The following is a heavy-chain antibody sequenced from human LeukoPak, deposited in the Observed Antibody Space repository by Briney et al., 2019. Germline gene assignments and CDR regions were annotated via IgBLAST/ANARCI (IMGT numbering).Heavy chain of an antibody. V-gene: IGHV4-59*01. Sequence: SETLSLTCTVCGGSIINYYWSWIRQPPGKGLEWIGYIYYSGNTNYNPSLKSRVTISVDTSKNQFSLKLNSVTAADTAVYYCAGVRYCSTNRCYDREFDNWGQGTLVTVSS. CDR2: IYYSGNT. CDR3: AGVRYCSTNRCYDREFDN. CDR1: GGSIINYY. D-gene: IGHD2-2*01. J-gene: IGHJ4*02.